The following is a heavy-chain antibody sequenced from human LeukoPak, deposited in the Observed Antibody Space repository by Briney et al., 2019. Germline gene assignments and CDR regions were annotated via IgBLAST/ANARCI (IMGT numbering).Heavy chain of an antibody. D-gene: IGHD2-15*01. CDR1: GYTFTRYY. J-gene: IGHJ4*02. CDR3: ARDIGYCSGGSCYAVDY. V-gene: IGHV1-46*01. Sequence: ASVKVSCKVSGYTFTRYYMHWVRQAPGQGLEWMGIINPSGGSTSYAQKFQGRVTMTRDTSTSTVYMELSSLRSEDTAVYYCARDIGYCSGGSCYAVDYWGQGTLVTVSS. CDR2: INPSGGST.